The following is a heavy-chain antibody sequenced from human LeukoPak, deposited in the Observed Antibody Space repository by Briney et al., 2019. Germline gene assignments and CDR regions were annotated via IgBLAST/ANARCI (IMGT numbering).Heavy chain of an antibody. CDR3: ARGPAVGATVY. V-gene: IGHV4-34*01. D-gene: IGHD1-26*01. CDR1: GFTFGDYA. CDR2: INHSGRT. Sequence: GSLRLSCTASGFTFGDYAMSWIRQPPGKGLEWIGEINHSGRTNYNPSLKSRVTISVDTSKNQFSLTLRSVTAADTAVYYCARGPAVGATVYWGQGTLVTVSS. J-gene: IGHJ4*02.